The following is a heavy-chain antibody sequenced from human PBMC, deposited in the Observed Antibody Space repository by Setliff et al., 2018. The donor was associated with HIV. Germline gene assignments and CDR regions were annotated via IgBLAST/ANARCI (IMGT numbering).Heavy chain of an antibody. CDR3: AKSLGTNYFDY. CDR1: GFTFSKYA. V-gene: IGHV3-23*01. CDR2: ISPSGGDT. D-gene: IGHD1-26*01. Sequence: GGSLRLSCAASGFTFSKYAMNWVRQAPGKGLEWASNISPSGGDTVYADSVKGRFTISRDNSKNTEYLQMNSLRVEDTAVYYCAKSLGTNYFDYRGRGTMVTVSS. J-gene: IGHJ4*02.